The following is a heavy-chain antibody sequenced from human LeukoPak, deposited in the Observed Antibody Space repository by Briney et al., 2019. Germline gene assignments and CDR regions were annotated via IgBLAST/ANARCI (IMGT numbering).Heavy chain of an antibody. D-gene: IGHD6-19*01. CDR2: FDPEDGET. J-gene: IGHJ4*02. CDR3: ATDPIAVAGTGGRDY. Sequence: ASVKVSCKVSGYTLTELSMHWVRQAPGKGLEWMGGFDPEDGETIYAQKFQGRVTMTEDTSTDTAYMELSSLRSEDTAVYYCATDPIAVAGTGGRDYWGQGTLVTVSS. CDR1: GYTLTELS. V-gene: IGHV1-24*01.